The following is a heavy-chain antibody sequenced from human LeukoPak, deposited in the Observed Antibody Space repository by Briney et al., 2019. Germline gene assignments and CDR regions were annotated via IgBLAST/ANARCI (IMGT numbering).Heavy chain of an antibody. V-gene: IGHV1-46*01. CDR1: GYTFTSYY. CDR2: INPSGGRT. Sequence: ASVKVSCKASGYTFTSYYMHWVRQAPGQGLEWMGIINPSGGRTSYAQKFQGRVTMTRDMSTSTVYMELSSLRSEDTAVYYCAKDESGSYYFAYYFDYWGQGTLVTVSS. J-gene: IGHJ4*02. CDR3: AKDESGSYYFAYYFDY. D-gene: IGHD1-26*01.